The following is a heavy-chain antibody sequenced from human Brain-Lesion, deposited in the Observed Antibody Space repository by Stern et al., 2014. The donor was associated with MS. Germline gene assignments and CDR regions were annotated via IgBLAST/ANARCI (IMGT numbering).Heavy chain of an antibody. J-gene: IGHJ6*03. CDR3: ARHGTEGYYYYYMDV. CDR1: GGSISSYY. D-gene: IGHD3/OR15-3a*01. CDR2: IYYSGST. V-gene: IGHV4-59*08. Sequence: QVQLVQSGPGLVKPSETLSLTCTVSGGSISSYYWSWIRQPPGKGLEWIGYIYYSGSTNYNPSLKSRVTISEDTSKTTFSLQLRTVPAADTAVYYCARHGTEGYYYYYMDVWGKGTTVTVSS.